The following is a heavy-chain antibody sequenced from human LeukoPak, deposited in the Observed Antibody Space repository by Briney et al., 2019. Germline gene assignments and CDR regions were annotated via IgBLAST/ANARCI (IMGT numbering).Heavy chain of an antibody. CDR3: ARAASSGSYYLSYYYYMDV. J-gene: IGHJ6*03. Sequence: ASVKVSCKASGYTFTGYYMRWVRQAPGQGLEWMGWINPNSGGTNYAQKFQGRVTMTRDTSISTAYMELSRLRSDDTAVYYCARAASSGSYYLSYYYYMDVWGKGTTVTVSS. CDR2: INPNSGGT. CDR1: GYTFTGYY. V-gene: IGHV1-2*02. D-gene: IGHD1-26*01.